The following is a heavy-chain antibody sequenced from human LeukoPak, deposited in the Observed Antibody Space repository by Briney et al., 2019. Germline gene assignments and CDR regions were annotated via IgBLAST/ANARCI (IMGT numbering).Heavy chain of an antibody. CDR2: IKQDGSEK. V-gene: IGHV3-7*04. Sequence: QTGGSLRLSCAASGFTFSTYWMTWVRQAPGKGLEWVANIKQDGSEKYYVDSLKGRFTISRDNAKNSLFLQMNSLRAEDTAVYYCARDLPTGYYISSGYCEYFLDYWGQGTLVTVSS. J-gene: IGHJ4*02. CDR3: ARDLPTGYYISSGYCEYFLDY. CDR1: GFTFSTYW. D-gene: IGHD3-22*01.